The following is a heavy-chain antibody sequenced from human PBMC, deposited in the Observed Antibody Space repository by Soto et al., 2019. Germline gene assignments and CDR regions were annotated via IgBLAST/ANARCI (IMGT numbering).Heavy chain of an antibody. V-gene: IGHV4-34*01. CDR2: INYSGST. CDR1: GGPFSGYY. J-gene: IGHJ5*02. CDR3: VRGVPNAPGGKGYFDP. D-gene: IGHD2-15*01. Sequence: QVQLQQWGAGLLKPSETLSLTCAVYGGPFSGYYWSWIRQPPGKGLEWIGEINYSGSTNYNPSLKSRVNISRDTSNNQFSLEMSSVTAADTAIYYCVRGVPNAPGGKGYFDPWGQGTRVTVSS.